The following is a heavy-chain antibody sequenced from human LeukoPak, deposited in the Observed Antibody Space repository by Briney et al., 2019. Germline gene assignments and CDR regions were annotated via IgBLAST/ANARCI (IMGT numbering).Heavy chain of an antibody. Sequence: GGSLGLSCAASGFTFSSYSMNWVRQAPGKGLEWVSSISSSSSYIYYADSVKGRFTISRDNAKNSLYLQMNSLRAEDTAVYYCARGATLGLFDYWGQGTLVTVSS. J-gene: IGHJ4*02. D-gene: IGHD5-12*01. CDR1: GFTFSSYS. CDR3: ARGATLGLFDY. CDR2: ISSSSSYI. V-gene: IGHV3-21*01.